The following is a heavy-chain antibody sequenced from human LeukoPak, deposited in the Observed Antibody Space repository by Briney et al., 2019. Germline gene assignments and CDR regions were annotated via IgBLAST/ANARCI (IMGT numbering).Heavy chain of an antibody. CDR3: SNGRTSSGTLQHDY. D-gene: IGHD6-19*01. V-gene: IGHV3-23*01. Sequence: GGSLRLSCAASGFIFSSYAMSWVRQAPGKGLEWVSTISNSDGSTYYADSVKGRFTISRDNSENTLYLQMNSLRAEDTALYYCSNGRTSSGTLQHDYWGQGTLVTVSS. J-gene: IGHJ4*02. CDR2: ISNSDGST. CDR1: GFIFSSYA.